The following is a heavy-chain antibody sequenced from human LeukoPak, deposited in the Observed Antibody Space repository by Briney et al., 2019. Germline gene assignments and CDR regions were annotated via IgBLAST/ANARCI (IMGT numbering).Heavy chain of an antibody. D-gene: IGHD6-13*01. CDR2: ISYDGSNK. CDR1: GITFSSYA. Sequence: GGSLRLSCAASGITFSSYAMHWVRQAPGKGLEWVAVISYDGSNKYYADSVKGRFTISRDNSKNTLYLQMNSLRAEDTAVYYCAKDLGSSSRRNYWGQGTLVTVSS. V-gene: IGHV3-30-3*01. J-gene: IGHJ4*02. CDR3: AKDLGSSSRRNY.